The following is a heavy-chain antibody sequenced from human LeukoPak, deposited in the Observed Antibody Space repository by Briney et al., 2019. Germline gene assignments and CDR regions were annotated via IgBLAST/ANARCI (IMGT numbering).Heavy chain of an antibody. CDR2: IDPSDSYT. CDR1: GYSFTSYW. Sequence: GESLKISCKGSGYSFTSYWITWVRQMHRKGLEWMGRIDPSDSYTNYSPSFQGHATISADKSTSTAHPQWSSTKASDPAMYYCAARARDYGDFDFDYWGQGTLVTVSS. D-gene: IGHD4-17*01. V-gene: IGHV5-10-1*01. J-gene: IGHJ4*02. CDR3: AARARDYGDFDFDY.